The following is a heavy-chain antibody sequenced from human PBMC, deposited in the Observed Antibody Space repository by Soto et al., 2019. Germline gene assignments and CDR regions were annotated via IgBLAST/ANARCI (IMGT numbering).Heavy chain of an antibody. V-gene: IGHV4-59*01. CDR2: IYDSGST. J-gene: IGHJ4*02. CDR1: GGPLSRNC. Sequence: PSQTRSRPCTVAGGPLSRNCRSWMPHPPGKGLEWIGYIYDSGSTNYNPSLKSRVTISVDTSKNQFSLKLSSVTAADTAVYYCARLVTPGYYFDYWGQGTLVTVSS. CDR3: ARLVTPGYYFDY. D-gene: IGHD4-4*01.